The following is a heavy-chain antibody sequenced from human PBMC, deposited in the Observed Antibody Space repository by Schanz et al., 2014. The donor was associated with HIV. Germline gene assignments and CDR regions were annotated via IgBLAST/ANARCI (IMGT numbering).Heavy chain of an antibody. J-gene: IGHJ6*02. CDR3: ARGPKWEGLMDV. V-gene: IGHV1-8*02. D-gene: IGHD1-26*01. CDR1: GYTFSNYA. CDR2: MNPSTGNS. Sequence: QVQLVQSGAEVKKPGASVNVSCKASGYTFSNYAINWVRQAPGQGLEWMGWMNPSTGNSGYAQMFQVRVTMTRDTSISTAYLEVDSLKSEDTAVYYCARGPKWEGLMDVWGQGTTVIVSS.